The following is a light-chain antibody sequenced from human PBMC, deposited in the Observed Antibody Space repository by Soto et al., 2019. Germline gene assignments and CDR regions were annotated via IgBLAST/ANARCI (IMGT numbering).Light chain of an antibody. J-gene: IGKJ4*01. Sequence: DIQMTQSPSSLSASVGDRVTITCRASQSISSYLNWYQQKPGKAPKLLIYAASSLQSGVPSRFSGSGSGTDFTLTISSLQPDDFANYYCQQSYSTPRTFGGGTKVEIK. V-gene: IGKV1-39*01. CDR2: AAS. CDR3: QQSYSTPRT. CDR1: QSISSY.